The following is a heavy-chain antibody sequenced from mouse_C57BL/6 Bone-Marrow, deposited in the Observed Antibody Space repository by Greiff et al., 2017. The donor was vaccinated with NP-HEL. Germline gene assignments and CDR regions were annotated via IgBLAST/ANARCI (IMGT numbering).Heavy chain of an antibody. Sequence: QVQLKQPGAELVKPGASVKVSCKASGYTFTSYWMHWVKQRPGQGLEWIGRIHPSDSDTNYNQKFKGKATLTVDKSSSTAYMQLSSLTSEDSAVYYRAISFYYGSNWYFDVWGTGTTVTVSS. CDR1: GYTFTSYW. J-gene: IGHJ1*03. V-gene: IGHV1-74*01. CDR3: AISFYYGSNWYFDV. CDR2: IHPSDSDT. D-gene: IGHD1-1*01.